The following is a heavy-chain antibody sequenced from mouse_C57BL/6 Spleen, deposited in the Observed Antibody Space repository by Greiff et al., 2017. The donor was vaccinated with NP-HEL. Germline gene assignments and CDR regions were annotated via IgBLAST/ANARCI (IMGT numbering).Heavy chain of an antibody. V-gene: IGHV1-72*01. J-gene: IGHJ1*03. CDR2: IDPNSGGT. CDR1: GYTFTSYW. Sequence: QVQLQQPGAELVKPGASVKLSCKASGYTFTSYWMHWVKQRPGRGLEWIGRIDPNSGGTKYNEKFKSKATLTVDKPSSTAYMQLSSLTSEDSAVYDCARQIYYDYDRHWYFDVWGTGTTVTVSS. D-gene: IGHD2-4*01. CDR3: ARQIYYDYDRHWYFDV.